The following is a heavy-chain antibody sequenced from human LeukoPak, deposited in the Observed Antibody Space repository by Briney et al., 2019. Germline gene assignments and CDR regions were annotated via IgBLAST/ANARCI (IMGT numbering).Heavy chain of an antibody. D-gene: IGHD3-3*01. Sequence: PSETLSLTCTVSGGSISSYYWSWIRQPAGKGLEWIGRIYTSGSTNYNPSLKSRVTMSVDTSKNQFSLKLSSVTAADTAVYYCARDREYYDFWSGTTGLNWFDPWGQGTLVTVSS. CDR3: ARDREYYDFWSGTTGLNWFDP. CDR1: GGSISSYY. J-gene: IGHJ5*02. V-gene: IGHV4-4*07. CDR2: IYTSGST.